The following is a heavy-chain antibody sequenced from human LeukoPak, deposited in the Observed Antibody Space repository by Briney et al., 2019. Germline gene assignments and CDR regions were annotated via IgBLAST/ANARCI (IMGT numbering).Heavy chain of an antibody. CDR2: IYYSGST. V-gene: IGHV4-59*01. J-gene: IGHJ3*02. CDR1: GGSISSYY. Sequence: PSETLSLTCTVSGGSISSYYWSWIRQPPGKGLEWIGYIYYSGSTNYNPSLKSRVTISVDTSKNPFSLRLSSVTAADTAVYYCARGHCSGGSCYSDAFDIWGQGTMVTVSS. CDR3: ARGHCSGGSCYSDAFDI. D-gene: IGHD2-15*01.